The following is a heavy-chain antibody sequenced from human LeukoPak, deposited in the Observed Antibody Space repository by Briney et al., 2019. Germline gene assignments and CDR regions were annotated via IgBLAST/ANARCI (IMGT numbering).Heavy chain of an antibody. J-gene: IGHJ3*02. Sequence: SETLSLTCTVSGGSISSYYWSWIRQPAGKGLEWIGRIYTSGSTNYNPSLKSRVTMSVDTSKNQFSLKLSSVTAADTAVYYCAREIYDSSGYYYGDAFDIWGQGTMVTVSS. D-gene: IGHD3-22*01. V-gene: IGHV4-4*07. CDR1: GGSISSYY. CDR3: AREIYDSSGYYYGDAFDI. CDR2: IYTSGST.